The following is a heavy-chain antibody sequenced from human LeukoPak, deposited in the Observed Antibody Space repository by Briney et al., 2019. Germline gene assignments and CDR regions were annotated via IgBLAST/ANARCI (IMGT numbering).Heavy chain of an antibody. V-gene: IGHV3-30*02. CDR1: GFTFSSYG. Sequence: GGSLRLSCAASGFTFSSYGIHWVRQAPGKGLEWVAFIRYDGSNKYYADSVKGRFTISRDNSKNKVNLQMNSLRAEDTAVYYCAKGLWKYNYGCNMDVWGKGTTVAVSS. J-gene: IGHJ6*03. CDR3: AKGLWKYNYGCNMDV. D-gene: IGHD5-18*01. CDR2: IRYDGSNK.